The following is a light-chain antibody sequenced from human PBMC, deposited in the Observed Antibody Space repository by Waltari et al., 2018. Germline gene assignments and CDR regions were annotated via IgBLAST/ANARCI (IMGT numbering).Light chain of an antibody. CDR2: KAS. V-gene: IGKV1-5*03. J-gene: IGKJ1*01. CDR3: QQYNSYPWT. Sequence: DIQMTQSPSTLSASVGDRVTITCLAIQSISSWLAWYQQKPGKAPKLLIYKASSLESGVPSRFSGSGSGTEFTLTISSLQPDDFATYYCQQYNSYPWTFGQGTKVEIK. CDR1: QSISSW.